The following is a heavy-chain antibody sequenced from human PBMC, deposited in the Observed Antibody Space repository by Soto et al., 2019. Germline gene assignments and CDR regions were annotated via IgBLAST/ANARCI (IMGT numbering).Heavy chain of an antibody. D-gene: IGHD6-13*01. CDR3: ARISSSWYPGVDY. V-gene: IGHV4-31*03. J-gene: IGHJ4*02. Sequence: TLSLTCTVSGGSISSGGYYWSWIRQHPGKGLEWIGYIYYSGSTYYNPSLKSRVTISVDTSKNQFSLKLSSVTAADTAVYYCARISSSWYPGVDYWGQGTLVTVSS. CDR2: IYYSGST. CDR1: GGSISSGGYY.